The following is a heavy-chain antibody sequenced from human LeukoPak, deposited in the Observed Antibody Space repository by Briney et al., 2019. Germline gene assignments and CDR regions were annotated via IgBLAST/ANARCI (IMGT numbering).Heavy chain of an antibody. CDR2: ISHSGST. CDR1: GGSFSGYY. J-gene: IGHJ4*02. V-gene: IGHV4-34*01. D-gene: IGHD3-10*01. Sequence: PSETLSLTCAVYGGSFSGYYWSWIRQPPGKGLERIGEISHSGSTNYNPSLKSRVTISVDTSKNQFSLKLSSVTAADTAVYYCARAITMVRGVITPNPVFDYWGQGTLVTVSS. CDR3: ARAITMVRGVITPNPVFDY.